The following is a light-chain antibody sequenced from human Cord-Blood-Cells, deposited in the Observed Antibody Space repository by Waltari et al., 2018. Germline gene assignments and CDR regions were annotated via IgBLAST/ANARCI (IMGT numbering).Light chain of an antibody. CDR1: SSDVGGYNY. Sequence: QSALTQPASVSGSPGQSITISCTGTSSDVGGYNYVSWYQQHPGKDPKLMIYEVSNRPSGVPNRFSASRSGNTAALTISGRPAEDEADYDCSSYTSSSTYVFGTGNKVTVL. CDR3: SSYTSSSTYV. J-gene: IGLJ1*01. V-gene: IGLV2-14*01. CDR2: EVS.